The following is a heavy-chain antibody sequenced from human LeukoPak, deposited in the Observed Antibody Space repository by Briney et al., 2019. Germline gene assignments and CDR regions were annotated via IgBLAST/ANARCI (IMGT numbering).Heavy chain of an antibody. CDR1: GFTFSSHW. Sequence: GGSLRLSCAVSGFTFSSHWMHWVRQAPGKGVMWVSRINSDGSSTAYADFVKGRFTISRDNAKNTLYLQMNSLRAEDTAVYYCARGKYYGMDVWGQGTTVTVSS. J-gene: IGHJ6*02. CDR3: ARGKYYGMDV. CDR2: INSDGSST. V-gene: IGHV3-74*01.